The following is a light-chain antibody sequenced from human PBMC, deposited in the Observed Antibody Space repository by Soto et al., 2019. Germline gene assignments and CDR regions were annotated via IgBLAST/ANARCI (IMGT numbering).Light chain of an antibody. J-gene: IGLJ3*02. CDR1: SSDVGGYNY. Sequence: QSVLTQPASVSGSPGQSITISCTGTSSDVGGYNYVSWYQQHPGKVPKLLIYDVSNRPSGVSNRFSGSKSGNTASLTISGLQAEDEADYYCSSYTEDNILFGRGTKLTVL. CDR2: DVS. V-gene: IGLV2-14*01. CDR3: SSYTEDNIL.